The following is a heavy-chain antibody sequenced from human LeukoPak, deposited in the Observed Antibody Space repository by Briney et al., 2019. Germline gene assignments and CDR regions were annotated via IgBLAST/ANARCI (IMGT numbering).Heavy chain of an antibody. CDR2: IYYDGGT. J-gene: IGHJ5*02. V-gene: IGHV4-31*03. Sequence: SETLSLTCTVSGASFSSAGYFWNWIRQHPGKGLEWIGYIYYDGGTSYNPSLKSRLSISADTSTNQFSLSLSSVTAADTAVYYSARLSFHTGGPGPWGQGTLVTVSS. CDR3: ARLSFHTGGPGP. D-gene: IGHD2-8*02. CDR1: GASFSSAGYF.